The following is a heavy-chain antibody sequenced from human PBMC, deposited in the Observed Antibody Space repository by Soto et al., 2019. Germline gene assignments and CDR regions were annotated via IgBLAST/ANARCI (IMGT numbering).Heavy chain of an antibody. CDR1: GGSISSYY. Sequence: SETLSLTCTVSGGSISSYYWSWIRQPPGKGLEWIGYIYYSGSTNYNPSLKSRVTISVDTSKNQFSLKLSSVTAADTAVYYCARDSVWFGELLGYYYYGMDVWGQGTTVAVSS. CDR3: ARDSVWFGELLGYYYYGMDV. J-gene: IGHJ6*02. CDR2: IYYSGST. D-gene: IGHD3-10*01. V-gene: IGHV4-59*01.